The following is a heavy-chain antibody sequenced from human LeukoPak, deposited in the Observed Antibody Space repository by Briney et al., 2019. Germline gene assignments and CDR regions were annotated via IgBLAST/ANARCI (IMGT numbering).Heavy chain of an antibody. D-gene: IGHD3-22*01. J-gene: IGHJ3*02. CDR1: GFTFSSYS. CDR3: ARSPNVYDSSGYYLNAFDI. Sequence: GGSLRLSCAASGFTFSSYSMNWVRQAPGKGLEWVSSISSSSSYIYYADSVRGRFTISRDNAKNSLYLQMNSLRAEDTAVYYCARSPNVYDSSGYYLNAFDIWGQGTMVTVSS. CDR2: ISSSSSYI. V-gene: IGHV3-21*01.